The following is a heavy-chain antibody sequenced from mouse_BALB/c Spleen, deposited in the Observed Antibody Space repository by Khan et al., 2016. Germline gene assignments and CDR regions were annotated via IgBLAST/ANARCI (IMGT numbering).Heavy chain of an antibody. CDR1: GDSITSGY. J-gene: IGHJ2*01. D-gene: IGHD2-3*01. V-gene: IGHV3-8*02. Sequence: EVQLQESGPSLVKPSQTLYLTCSVTGDSITSGYWNWIRKFPGNKLEYMGYISNSGSTYYNPSLISRISITRDTSKNQYYLQLNSVTTEDTAIYYCVTYDGDLFAYWGQGTTLTVSA. CDR3: VTYDGDLFAY. CDR2: ISNSGST.